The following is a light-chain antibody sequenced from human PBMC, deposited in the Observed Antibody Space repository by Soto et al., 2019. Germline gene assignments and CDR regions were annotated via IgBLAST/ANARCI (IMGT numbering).Light chain of an antibody. CDR1: DVGSYDY. V-gene: IGLV2-14*01. J-gene: IGLJ1*01. CDR3: TEYKGRSIYV. CDR2: DVS. Sequence: QSVLTQPASVSGSPGQSITISCTGNDVGSYDYVSWYQQHPGKAPKLMIYDVSNRPSGVSNRFSGSKSGNTASLPISGLQAEDGDDYSPTEYKGRSIYV.